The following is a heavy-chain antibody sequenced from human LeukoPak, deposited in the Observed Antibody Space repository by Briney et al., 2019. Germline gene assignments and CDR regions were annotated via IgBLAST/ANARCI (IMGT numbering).Heavy chain of an antibody. J-gene: IGHJ4*02. V-gene: IGHV3-74*01. CDR3: STDGTYGLTH. D-gene: IGHD3-16*01. CDR1: GVSFSTTW. CDR2: VSSDGSR. Sequence: GGSLRLSCAASGVSFSTTWMHWVRQAPGKGLMWVSHVSSDGSRTYADSVKGRFTVSRDNNKDMVYLQMGNLRAEDTAVYYCSTDGTYGLTHWGQGTLVTVSS.